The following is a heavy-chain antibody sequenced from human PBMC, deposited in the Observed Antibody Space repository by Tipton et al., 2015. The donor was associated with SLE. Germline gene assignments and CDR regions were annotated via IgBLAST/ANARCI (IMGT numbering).Heavy chain of an antibody. J-gene: IGHJ1*01. V-gene: IGHV3-74*01. Sequence: SLRLSCAASGFTFSSYWMHWVRQAPGKGLGWVSRINSDGSSTSYADSVKGRFTISRDNAKNTLYLQMNSLRAEDTAVYYCARSSYYDFWSGGEYFQHWGQGTLVTVSS. CDR3: ARSSYYDFWSGGEYFQH. CDR2: INSDGSST. CDR1: GFTFSSYW. D-gene: IGHD3-3*01.